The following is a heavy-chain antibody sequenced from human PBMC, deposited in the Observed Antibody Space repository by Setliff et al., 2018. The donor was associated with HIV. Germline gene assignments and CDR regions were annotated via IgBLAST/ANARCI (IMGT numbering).Heavy chain of an antibody. J-gene: IGHJ4*02. D-gene: IGHD3-22*01. CDR2: VSGNGGTT. V-gene: IGHV3-23*01. Sequence: PGGSLRLSCATSGFTFTSYAIGWVRQAPGGGLEYVSAVSGNGGTTYYTDSVKGRFSLSRDSSKNTLYLQMNNLSAEDTAVYYCAFDSRGYFSDPLDSWGQGTPVTVSS. CDR3: AFDSRGYFSDPLDS. CDR1: GFTFTSYA.